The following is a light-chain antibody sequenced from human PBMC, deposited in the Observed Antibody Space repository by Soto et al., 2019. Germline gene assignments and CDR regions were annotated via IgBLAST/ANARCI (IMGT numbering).Light chain of an antibody. Sequence: IQMTQSPSTLSGSVGDRVTITCRASQTISSWLAWYQQKPGKAPKLLIYKASTLKSGVPSRFSGSGSGTDFTLTISSLQPEDFATYYCQQSHSTPITFDQGTRLEIK. V-gene: IGKV1-5*03. CDR3: QQSHSTPIT. CDR2: KAS. J-gene: IGKJ5*01. CDR1: QTISSW.